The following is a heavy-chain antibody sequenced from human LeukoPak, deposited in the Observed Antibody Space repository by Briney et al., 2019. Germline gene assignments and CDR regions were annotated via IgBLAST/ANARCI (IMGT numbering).Heavy chain of an antibody. CDR3: VRVTTGTVDY. CDR1: GGSISSHY. V-gene: IGHV4-4*07. D-gene: IGHD1-1*01. J-gene: IGHJ4*02. Sequence: PSGTLSLTCGVSGGSISSHYWSWIRQSAGKGLEWIGRMYTSGSTDYNPSFQSRVTLSVDTSKNQFSLKLNSVTAADTAVYYCVRVTTGTVDYWGQGTLVTVSS. CDR2: MYTSGST.